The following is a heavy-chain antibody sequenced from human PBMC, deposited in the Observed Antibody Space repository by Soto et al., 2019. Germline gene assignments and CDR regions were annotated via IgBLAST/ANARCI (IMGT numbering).Heavy chain of an antibody. J-gene: IGHJ4*02. CDR2: IYPGASDT. D-gene: IGHD3-22*01. CDR1: GYSFTTYW. Sequence: HGESLRIPCKGSGYSFTTYWIGWVARMPGKGLEWMGIIYPGASDTRYSPSFQGQVTISAYKSISTAYVQWSSRKASDTAMYYCARGHFTTYYYDSSGPYYFDYWGQGTLVTVSS. CDR3: ARGHFTTYYYDSSGPYYFDY. V-gene: IGHV5-51*01.